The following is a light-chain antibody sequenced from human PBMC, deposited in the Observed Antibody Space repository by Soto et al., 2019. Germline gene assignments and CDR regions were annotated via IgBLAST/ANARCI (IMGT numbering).Light chain of an antibody. CDR2: EVT. V-gene: IGLV2-8*01. Sequence: QSVLTQPPSASGSPGQSVTISCTGTSSDVGGYNYVSWYQQHPGKAPKLVIYEVTKRPSGVPDRFSGSKSGTSASLAISGLQSEDEADYYCAAWDDSLNGPVFGGGTKLTVL. CDR1: SSDVGGYNY. CDR3: AAWDDSLNGPV. J-gene: IGLJ2*01.